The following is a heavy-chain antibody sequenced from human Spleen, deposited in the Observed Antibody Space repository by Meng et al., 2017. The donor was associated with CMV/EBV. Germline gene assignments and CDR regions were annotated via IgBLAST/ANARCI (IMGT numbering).Heavy chain of an antibody. Sequence: GSLRLSCAVSGGSISVSHYWGWIRQPPGKGLEWIGSIYYTGTTYCNPSLKSRVTISIDTSKNQFSLKLSSVSAADTAVYYCARDKSVSSVDPWGQGTLVTVSS. CDR2: IYYTGTT. D-gene: IGHD5/OR15-5a*01. CDR3: ARDKSVSSVDP. J-gene: IGHJ5*02. V-gene: IGHV4-39*07. CDR1: GGSISVSHY.